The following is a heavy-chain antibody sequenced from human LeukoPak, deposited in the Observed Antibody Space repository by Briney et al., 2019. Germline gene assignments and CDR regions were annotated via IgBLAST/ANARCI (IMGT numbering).Heavy chain of an antibody. V-gene: IGHV4-31*03. CDR3: ARAEVVVTAIPWFDP. CDR2: IYYSGST. D-gene: IGHD2-21*02. Sequence: KPSETLSLTCTVSGGSISSGGYYWSWIRQHPGKGLEWIGYIYYSGSTYYNPSLKSRVTISVDTSKNQFSLKLSSVTAADTAVYYCARAEVVVTAIPWFDPWGQGTLVTVSS. CDR1: GGSISSGGYY. J-gene: IGHJ5*02.